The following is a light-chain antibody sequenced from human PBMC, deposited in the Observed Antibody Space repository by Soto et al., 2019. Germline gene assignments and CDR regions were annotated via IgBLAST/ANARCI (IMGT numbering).Light chain of an antibody. V-gene: IGKV1-39*01. CDR2: AAS. J-gene: IGKJ1*01. Sequence: DIQMTQSPSSLSSSVGDRVTLTWRASQSISSYVNWYQQKPGKAPKLLSYAASSLQSGVPSRFSGSGSGTDFTLTISSLQPEDFETYYCQQSYRTPRTFGQGTKVDIK. CDR3: QQSYRTPRT. CDR1: QSISSY.